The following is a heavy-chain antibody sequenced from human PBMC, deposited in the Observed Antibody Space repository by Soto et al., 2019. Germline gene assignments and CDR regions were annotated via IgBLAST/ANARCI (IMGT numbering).Heavy chain of an antibody. J-gene: IGHJ4*02. CDR1: GFTFIKYA. Sequence: EVQLLESGGGLVQPGGSLRLSCAASGFTFIKYAMTWVRQATGKGLEWVATIGGGDESTYYADSVKGRFTVSRDTSKITLYLHTNSLRAEDTAVYYCAKVLRFLEWLSPQSQYYFDSWGQGTLVTVSS. V-gene: IGHV3-23*01. D-gene: IGHD3-3*01. CDR2: IGGGDEST. CDR3: AKVLRFLEWLSPQSQYYFDS.